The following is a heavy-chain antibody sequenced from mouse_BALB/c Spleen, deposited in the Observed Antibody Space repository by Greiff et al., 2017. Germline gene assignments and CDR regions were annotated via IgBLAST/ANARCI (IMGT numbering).Heavy chain of an antibody. Sequence: QVQLQQSGPELVKPGASVKMSCKASGYTFTDYVISWVKQRTGQGLEWIGEIYPGSGSTYYNEKFKGKATLTADKSSNTAYMQLSSLTSEDSAVYFCARIYYGTPYAMDYWGQGTSVTVSS. V-gene: IGHV1-77*01. CDR1: GYTFTDYV. D-gene: IGHD2-1*01. CDR2: IYPGSGST. J-gene: IGHJ4*01. CDR3: ARIYYGTPYAMDY.